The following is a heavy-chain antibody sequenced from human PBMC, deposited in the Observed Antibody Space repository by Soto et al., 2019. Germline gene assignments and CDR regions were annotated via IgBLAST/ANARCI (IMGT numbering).Heavy chain of an antibody. D-gene: IGHD7-27*01. J-gene: IGHJ3*02. CDR3: AKDLGAFDI. Sequence: PGGSLRLSCAASGFTFSSYAVSWVRQAPGKGLEWVSAISGGGTSTYYADSVKGRFTISRDDSKNTLYLQMNSLTAEDTALYYCAKDLGAFDIWGQGTMVTV. CDR2: ISGGGTST. CDR1: GFTFSSYA. V-gene: IGHV3-23*01.